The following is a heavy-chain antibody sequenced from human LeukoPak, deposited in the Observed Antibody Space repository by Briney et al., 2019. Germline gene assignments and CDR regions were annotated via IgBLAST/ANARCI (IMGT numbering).Heavy chain of an antibody. Sequence: GGSLRLSCAASGFTFSSYAMSWVRQAPGKGLEWVSAISGSGGSTYYADSVKGRFTISRDNAKNTLYLQMNSLRAEDTAVYYCARGPIYGSGRYYGMDVWGQGTTVTVSS. J-gene: IGHJ6*02. D-gene: IGHD3-10*01. CDR2: ISGSGGST. CDR1: GFTFSSYA. CDR3: ARGPIYGSGRYYGMDV. V-gene: IGHV3-23*01.